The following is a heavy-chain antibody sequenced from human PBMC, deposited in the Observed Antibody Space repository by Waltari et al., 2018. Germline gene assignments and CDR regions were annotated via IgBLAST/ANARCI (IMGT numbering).Heavy chain of an antibody. V-gene: IGHV4-38-2*02. Sequence: QVQLQESGPGLVKPSETLSLTCTVSGYSISSGYYWGWIQQHPGNGLEWIGSIYHSGSTYYNPSLKSRVTISVDPSKNQFSLKLSSVTAADTAVYYCASARFYNWFDPWGQGTLVTVSS. CDR3: ASARFYNWFDP. J-gene: IGHJ5*02. D-gene: IGHD3-3*01. CDR1: GYSISSGYY. CDR2: IYHSGST.